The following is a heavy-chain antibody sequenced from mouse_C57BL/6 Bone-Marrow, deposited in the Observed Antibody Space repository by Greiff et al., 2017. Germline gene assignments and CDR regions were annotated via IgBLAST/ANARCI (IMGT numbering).Heavy chain of an antibody. CDR3: TRAPNWYFDV. CDR2: ISSGGDYI. J-gene: IGHJ1*03. V-gene: IGHV5-9-1*02. CDR1: GFTFSSYA. Sequence: EVHLVESGEGLVKPGGSLKLSCAASGFTFSSYAMSWVRQTPEKRLEWVAYISSGGDYIYYAATVKGRFTISRDNARNTLYLQMSSLKSEDTAMYYCTRAPNWYFDVWGTGTTVTVSA.